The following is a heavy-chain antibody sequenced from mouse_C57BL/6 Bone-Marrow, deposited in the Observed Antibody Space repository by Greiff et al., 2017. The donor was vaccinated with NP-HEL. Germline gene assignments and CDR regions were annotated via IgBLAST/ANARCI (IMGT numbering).Heavy chain of an antibody. J-gene: IGHJ1*03. CDR1: GYTFTSYG. D-gene: IGHD1-1*01. CDR2: IYPRSGNT. CDR3: ASITTVVAPHFDV. Sequence: VQLQQSGAELARPGASVKLSCKASGYTFTSYGISWVKQRTGQGLEWIGEIYPRSGNTYYNEKFKGKATLTADKSSSTAYMELRSLTSEDSAVYFCASITTVVAPHFDVWGTGTTVTVSS. V-gene: IGHV1-81*01.